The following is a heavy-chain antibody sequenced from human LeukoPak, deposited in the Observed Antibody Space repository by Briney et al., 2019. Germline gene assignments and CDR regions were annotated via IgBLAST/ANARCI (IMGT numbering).Heavy chain of an antibody. CDR3: ARDSSGWYEAFDI. CDR1: GGSISSSSYY. CDR2: IYYSGST. J-gene: IGHJ3*02. Sequence: PSETLPLTCTVSGGSISSSSYYWGWIRQPPGKGLEWIGSIYYSGSTYYNPSLKSRVTISVDTSKNQFSLKLSSVTAADTAVYYCARDSSGWYEAFDIWGQGTMVTVSS. V-gene: IGHV4-39*01. D-gene: IGHD6-19*01.